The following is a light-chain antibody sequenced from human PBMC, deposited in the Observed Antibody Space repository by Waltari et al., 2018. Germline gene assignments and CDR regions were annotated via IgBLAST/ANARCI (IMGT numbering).Light chain of an antibody. CDR3: QSYDSSLSAWV. CDR1: SANIGAGYS. J-gene: IGLJ3*02. V-gene: IGLV1-40*01. Sequence: QSVLTQPPSESVAPGQRGTISCTGISANIGAGYSVHWYQQLPGTAPKLLIYGNRNRPSGVPDRFSGSKSGTSASLAITGLQAEDEADYYCQSYDSSLSAWVFGGGTKLTVL. CDR2: GNR.